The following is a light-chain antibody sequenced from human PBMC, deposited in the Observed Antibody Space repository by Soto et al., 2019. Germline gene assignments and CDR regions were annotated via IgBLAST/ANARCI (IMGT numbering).Light chain of an antibody. Sequence: LTQPASVSGSPGQSITISCTGTSSDVGGYNSVSWYQQPPGKAPKLVIFDVSNRPSGVSNRFSGSKSGNTASLTISGLQPEDEADYYCLSYTSGTTYVFGTGTKVTVL. CDR3: LSYTSGTTYV. V-gene: IGLV2-14*01. CDR2: DVS. J-gene: IGLJ1*01. CDR1: SSDVGGYNS.